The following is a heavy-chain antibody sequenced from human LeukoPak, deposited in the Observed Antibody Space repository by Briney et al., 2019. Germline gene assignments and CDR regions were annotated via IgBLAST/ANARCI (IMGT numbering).Heavy chain of an antibody. CDR3: ARESMGLLVDY. J-gene: IGHJ4*02. V-gene: IGHV4-59*01. CDR1: GGSISSYY. D-gene: IGHD3-10*01. CDR2: IYYSGST. Sequence: SETLSLTCTVSGGSISSYYWSWIRQPPGKGLEWIGYIYYSGSTNYNPSLKSRVTISVDTSKDQFSLKLSSVTAADTAVYYCARESMGLLVDYWGQGTLVTVSS.